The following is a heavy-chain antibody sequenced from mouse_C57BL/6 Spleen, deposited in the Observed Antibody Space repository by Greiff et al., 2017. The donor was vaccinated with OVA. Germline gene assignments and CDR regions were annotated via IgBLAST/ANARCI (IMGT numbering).Heavy chain of an antibody. CDR1: GFTFSDYG. CDR3: ARPTGAWFAY. V-gene: IGHV5-17*01. Sequence: EVQGVESGGGLVKPGGSLKLSCAASGFTFSDYGMHWVRQAPEKGLEWVAYISSGSSTIYYADKVKGRFTISRDNAKNTLFLQMTSLRSEDTAMYYCARPTGAWFAYWGQGTLVTVSA. CDR2: ISSGSSTI. J-gene: IGHJ3*01.